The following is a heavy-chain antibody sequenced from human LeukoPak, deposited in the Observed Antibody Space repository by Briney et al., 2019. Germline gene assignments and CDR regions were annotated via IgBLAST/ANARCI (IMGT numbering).Heavy chain of an antibody. CDR2: ISGKGGST. CDR1: GFSFSIYA. J-gene: IGHJ5*01. D-gene: IGHD3-3*01. CDR3: VKGGQRYDFWRFDF. Sequence: GGSLRLSCEASGFSFSIYAMSWVRQAPGKGLEGVSSISGKGGSTYYANSVKGRVTFARNNSKNTVYLEMKSLREDNTALYYCVKGGQRYDFWRFDFWGRGTLVTVSS. V-gene: IGHV3-23*01.